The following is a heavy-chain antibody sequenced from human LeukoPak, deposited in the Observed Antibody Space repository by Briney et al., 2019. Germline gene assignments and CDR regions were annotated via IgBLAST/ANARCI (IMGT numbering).Heavy chain of an antibody. V-gene: IGHV3-30-3*01. J-gene: IGHJ3*02. CDR1: GFTFGHYA. D-gene: IGHD1-26*01. Sequence: PGGSLRLSCEASGFTFGHYAIHWVRQAPGKGLEWVSVISYDGSSKYYGDSVKGRFTISRDNSKNTLYLQMNSLRAEDTAVYYCARVRREQWELHAFDIWGQGTMVTVSS. CDR2: ISYDGSSK. CDR3: ARVRREQWELHAFDI.